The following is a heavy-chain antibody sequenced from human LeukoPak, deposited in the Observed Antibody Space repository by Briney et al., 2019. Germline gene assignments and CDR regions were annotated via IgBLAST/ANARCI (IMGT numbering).Heavy chain of an antibody. V-gene: IGHV5-51*01. CDR2: IYPDFCDH. CDR3: ARQYYDFWSGYPRQTYYFDH. J-gene: IGHJ4*02. Sequence: GESLEISCKGLGYSFSSYSLGWVRQMPGKGLEWVGIIYPDFCDHRYSRSFQGQVTISADKSFSTAYLQWSSLKALDTAMYDCARQYYDFWSGYPRQTYYFDHWGQGTLVTVSS. D-gene: IGHD3-3*01. CDR1: GYSFSSYS.